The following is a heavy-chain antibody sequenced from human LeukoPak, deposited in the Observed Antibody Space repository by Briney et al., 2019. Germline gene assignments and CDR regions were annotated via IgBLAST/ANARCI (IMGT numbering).Heavy chain of an antibody. CDR3: ARGYSSSWDAGY. Sequence: PGGSLRLSCAASGFTFSSNYMSWVRQAPGKGLEWVSVIYSGGSTYYADSVKGRFTISRDNSKNTLYLQMNSLRAEDTAVYYCARGYSSSWDAGYWGQGTLVTVSS. J-gene: IGHJ4*02. D-gene: IGHD6-13*01. CDR1: GFTFSSNY. CDR2: IYSGGST. V-gene: IGHV3-66*01.